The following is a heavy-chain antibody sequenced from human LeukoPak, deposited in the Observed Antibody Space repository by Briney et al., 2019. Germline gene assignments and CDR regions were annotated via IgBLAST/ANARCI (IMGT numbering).Heavy chain of an antibody. D-gene: IGHD3-22*01. CDR3: AKRGVVIRVILVGFHKEAYYFDS. CDR2: ISDSGGST. V-gene: IGHV3-23*01. CDR1: GITLSNYG. J-gene: IGHJ4*02. Sequence: GGSLRLSCAVSGITLSNYGMSWVRQAPGKGLEWVAGISDSGGSTNYADSVKGRFTISRDNPKNTLYLQMNSLRAEDAAVYFCAKRGVVIRVILVGFHKEAYYFDSWGQGALVTVSS.